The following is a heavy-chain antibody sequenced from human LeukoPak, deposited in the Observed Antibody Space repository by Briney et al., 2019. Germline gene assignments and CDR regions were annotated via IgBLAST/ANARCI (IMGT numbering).Heavy chain of an antibody. Sequence: PSETLSLTCTVSGGSISSSTYSWGWIRRPPGKGLEWIGSIYYSGSTYYNPSLKSRVTISVDTSKNQFSLKLNSVTAADTAVYYCATPYSGGYHGLDIWGQGTMVTVSS. CDR1: GGSISSSTYS. CDR2: IYYSGST. D-gene: IGHD1-26*01. J-gene: IGHJ3*02. CDR3: ATPYSGGYHGLDI. V-gene: IGHV4-39*01.